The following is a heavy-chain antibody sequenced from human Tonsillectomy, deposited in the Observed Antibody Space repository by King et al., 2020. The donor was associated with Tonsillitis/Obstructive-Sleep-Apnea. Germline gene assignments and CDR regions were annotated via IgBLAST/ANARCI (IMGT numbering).Heavy chain of an antibody. J-gene: IGHJ4*02. Sequence: VQLVESGGGLVEPGRYLRLSCTASGFTFGDYAVSWFRQAPGKGLEWVGFIRSKNYGGAAEYAVAVKDRFTISRDDSKSIAFLQMNSLKTEDTAVYFCTRSPHRYCSSASCFADYWGQGTLVTVSS. V-gene: IGHV3-49*03. CDR3: TRSPHRYCSSASCFADY. CDR1: GFTFGDYA. CDR2: IRSKNYGGAA. D-gene: IGHD2-2*01.